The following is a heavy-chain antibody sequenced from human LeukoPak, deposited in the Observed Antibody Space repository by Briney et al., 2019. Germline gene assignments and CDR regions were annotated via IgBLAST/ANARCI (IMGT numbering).Heavy chain of an antibody. CDR1: GFSFSSYN. D-gene: IGHD5-24*01. Sequence: PGGSLRLSCAASGFSFSSYNMNWVRQTPGKGLEWVSGINWNGGSTGYADSVKGRFTISRDNAKNSLYLQMNSLRAEDTALYYCARQENYYYYMDVWGKGTTVTISS. V-gene: IGHV3-20*04. CDR3: ARQENYYYYMDV. CDR2: INWNGGST. J-gene: IGHJ6*03.